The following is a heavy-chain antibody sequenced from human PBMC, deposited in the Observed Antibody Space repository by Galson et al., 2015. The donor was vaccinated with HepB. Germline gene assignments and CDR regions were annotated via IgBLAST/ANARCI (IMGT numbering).Heavy chain of an antibody. D-gene: IGHD5-18*01. V-gene: IGHV5-51*03. CDR3: ARIPKGDTALGLFDY. J-gene: IGHJ4*02. Sequence: QSGAEVKKPGESLKISCKGSGYSFTSYWIGWVRQMPGKGLEWMGIIYPGDSDTRYSPSFQGQVTISADKSISPAYLQWSSLKASDTAMYYCARIPKGDTALGLFDYWGQGTLVTVSS. CDR1: GYSFTSYW. CDR2: IYPGDSDT.